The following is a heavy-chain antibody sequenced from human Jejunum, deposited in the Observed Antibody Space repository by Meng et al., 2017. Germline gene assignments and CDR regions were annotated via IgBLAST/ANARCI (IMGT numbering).Heavy chain of an antibody. V-gene: IGHV3-23*01. Sequence: GGSLRLSCAASGFTFSSYGISWVRQAPGKGRDWVSTISVSGGSTNYADSVKGRFTISRDNSKNTLYLQMDSLGAEDTALYYCTTYQQRLGSKGDYWGQGTLVTVSS. D-gene: IGHD7-27*01. CDR3: TTYQQRLGSKGDY. J-gene: IGHJ4*02. CDR1: GFTFSSYG. CDR2: ISVSGGST.